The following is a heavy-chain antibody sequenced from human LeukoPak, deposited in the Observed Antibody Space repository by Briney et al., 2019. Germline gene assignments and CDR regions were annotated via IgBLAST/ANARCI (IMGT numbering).Heavy chain of an antibody. CDR2: ISSSSSYI. V-gene: IGHV3-21*01. Sequence: GGSLRLSCAASGFTFSSYSMNWVRQAPGKGLEWVSSISSSSSYIYYADSVKGRFTISRDNAKNSLHLQMNSLRAEDTAVYYCARDDSSSSSANDYWGQGTLVTVSS. D-gene: IGHD6-6*01. J-gene: IGHJ4*02. CDR1: GFTFSSYS. CDR3: ARDDSSSSSANDY.